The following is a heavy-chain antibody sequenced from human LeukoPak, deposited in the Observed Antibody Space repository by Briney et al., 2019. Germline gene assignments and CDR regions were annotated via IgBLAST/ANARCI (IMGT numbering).Heavy chain of an antibody. CDR1: GGSFSGYY. D-gene: IGHD6-19*01. V-gene: IGHV4-34*01. J-gene: IGHJ4*02. CDR2: INHSGST. Sequence: SETLSLTCAVYGGSFSGYYWSWVRQPPGRGLEWIGEINHSGSTNYNPCLKSRVTISVDTSKNQFSLKLSSVTAADTAVYYCARLGSSGWYDLYYFDYWGQGTLVTVSS. CDR3: ARLGSSGWYDLYYFDY.